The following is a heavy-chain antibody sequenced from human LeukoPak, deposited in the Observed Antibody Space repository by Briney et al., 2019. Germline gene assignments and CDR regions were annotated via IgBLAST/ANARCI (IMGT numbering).Heavy chain of an antibody. V-gene: IGHV3-23*01. CDR2: ISGSGGST. CDR3: AKLLAYYDFWSGLDY. Sequence: GGSLRLSCAASGFTFSSYAMGWVRQAPGKGLEWVSAISGSGGSTYYADSVEGRFTISRDNSKNTLYLQMNSLRAEDTAVYYCAKLLAYYDFWSGLDYWGQGTLVTVSS. J-gene: IGHJ4*02. CDR1: GFTFSSYA. D-gene: IGHD3-3*01.